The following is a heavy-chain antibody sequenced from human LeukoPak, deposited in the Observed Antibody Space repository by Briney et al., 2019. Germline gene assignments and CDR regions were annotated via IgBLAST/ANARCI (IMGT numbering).Heavy chain of an antibody. CDR1: GFTFSSYG. D-gene: IGHD5-12*01. V-gene: IGHV3-33*01. CDR3: ARGQWLVVYYYYGMDV. J-gene: IGHJ6*02. Sequence: GRSLRLSCAASGFTFSSYGMHWVRQAPGKGLEWVAVIWYGGSNKYYADSVKGRFTISRDNSKNTLYLQMNSLRAEDTAVYYCARGQWLVVYYYYGMDVWGQGTTVTVSS. CDR2: IWYGGSNK.